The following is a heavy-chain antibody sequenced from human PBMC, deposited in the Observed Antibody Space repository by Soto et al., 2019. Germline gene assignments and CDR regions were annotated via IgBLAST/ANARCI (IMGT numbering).Heavy chain of an antibody. Sequence: SETLSLTCSASGGSISSYYWSWIRQPPGKGLEWIGYIYYSGSTNYNPSLKSRVTISVDTSKNQFSLKLSSVTAADTAVYYCASGYSGYPFDYWGQGTLVTVSS. J-gene: IGHJ4*02. V-gene: IGHV4-59*01. D-gene: IGHD5-12*01. CDR1: GGSISSYY. CDR2: IYYSGST. CDR3: ASGYSGYPFDY.